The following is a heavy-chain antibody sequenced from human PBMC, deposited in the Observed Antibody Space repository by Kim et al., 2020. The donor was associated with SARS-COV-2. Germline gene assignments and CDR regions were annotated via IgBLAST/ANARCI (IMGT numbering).Heavy chain of an antibody. V-gene: IGHV1-3*01. D-gene: IGHD6-13*01. CDR3: ARDGIAADGSYYFDY. CDR2: INADNGNT. J-gene: IGHJ4*02. Sequence: ASVKVSCKASGYTFSSYDMHWVRQAPGHRLEWMGWINADNGNTKYSQKFQGRVTITRDTSASAAYMELSSLRCEDTAVYYCARDGIAADGSYYFDYWGQGTLVTVSS. CDR1: GYTFSSYD.